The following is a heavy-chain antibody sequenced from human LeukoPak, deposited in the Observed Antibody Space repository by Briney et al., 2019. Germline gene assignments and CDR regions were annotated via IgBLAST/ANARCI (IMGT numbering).Heavy chain of an antibody. Sequence: SVKVSCKASGGTFSSYAISWVRQAPGQGLEWMGRIIPILGIANYAQKFQGRVTITADKSTSTAYMELSSLRSEDTAVYYCARDGYSYGPAGYWGQGTLVTVSS. D-gene: IGHD5-18*01. CDR1: GGTFSSYA. V-gene: IGHV1-69*04. CDR2: IIPILGIA. CDR3: ARDGYSYGPAGY. J-gene: IGHJ4*02.